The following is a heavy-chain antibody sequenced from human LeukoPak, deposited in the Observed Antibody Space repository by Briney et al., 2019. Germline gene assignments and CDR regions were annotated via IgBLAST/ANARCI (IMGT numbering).Heavy chain of an antibody. J-gene: IGHJ3*02. V-gene: IGHV1-24*01. CDR2: FDPEDGET. Sequence: ALVKVSCKVSGYTLTELSMHWVRQAPGKGLEWMGGFDPEDGETIYAQKFQGRVTMTRDTSISTAYMELSRLRSDDTAVYYCARLAYYDSSFSIWGQGTMVTVSS. D-gene: IGHD3-22*01. CDR1: GYTLTELS. CDR3: ARLAYYDSSFSI.